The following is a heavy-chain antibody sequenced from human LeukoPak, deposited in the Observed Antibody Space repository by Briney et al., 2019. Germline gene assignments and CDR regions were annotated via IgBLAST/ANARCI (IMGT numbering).Heavy chain of an antibody. CDR3: AKVGAYSSSSLNSDY. CDR1: GFTFSSYA. V-gene: IGHV3-23*01. D-gene: IGHD6-6*01. J-gene: IGHJ4*02. Sequence: PGGSLRLSCAASGFTFSSYAMSWVRQAPGKGLEWVSAISGSGGSTYYADSVKGRFTISRDNSKNTLYLQMNSLRAEDTAVYYCAKVGAYSSSSLNSDYWGQGTLVTVSS. CDR2: ISGSGGST.